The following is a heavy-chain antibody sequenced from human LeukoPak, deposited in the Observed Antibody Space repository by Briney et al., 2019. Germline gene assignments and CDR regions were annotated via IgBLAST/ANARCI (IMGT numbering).Heavy chain of an antibody. D-gene: IGHD3-16*01. CDR2: IYISGST. CDR3: ARRMLSSREHAFDI. Sequence: PSETLSLTCTVSGGSISSYYWSWIRQPAGKGLEWIGRIYISGSTNYNPSLKSRVTMSVDTSKNQFSLKLSSVTAADTAVYYCARRMLSSREHAFDIWGQGTMVTVSS. J-gene: IGHJ3*02. CDR1: GGSISSYY. V-gene: IGHV4-4*07.